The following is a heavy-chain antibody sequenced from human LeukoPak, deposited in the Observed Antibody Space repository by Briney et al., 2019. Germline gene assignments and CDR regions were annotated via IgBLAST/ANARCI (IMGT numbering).Heavy chain of an antibody. Sequence: GGSLRLSCAASGFTFSSYWMSWVRQAPGKGLEWVANIKQDGSEKYYVDSVKGRFTISRDNAKNSLYLQMNSLRAEDTAVYYCVRLTAAGRRTDFDYWGQGTLVTVSS. CDR3: VRLTAAGRRTDFDY. D-gene: IGHD6-13*01. CDR1: GFTFSSYW. V-gene: IGHV3-7*01. J-gene: IGHJ4*02. CDR2: IKQDGSEK.